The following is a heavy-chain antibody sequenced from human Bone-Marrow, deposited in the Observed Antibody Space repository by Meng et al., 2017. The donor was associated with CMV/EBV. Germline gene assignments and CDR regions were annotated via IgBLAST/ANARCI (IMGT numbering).Heavy chain of an antibody. CDR2: ISSSSSYI. J-gene: IGHJ4*02. V-gene: IGHV3-21*01. CDR3: ARSRFWAAAGTTAFDY. D-gene: IGHD6-13*01. CDR1: GFTFSSYS. Sequence: GESLKISCAASGFTFSSYSMNWVRQAPGKGLEWVSSISSSSSYIYYADSVKGRFTISRDNAKNSLYLQMNSLRAEDTAVYYCARSRFWAAAGTTAFDYWGQVTLVTVSS.